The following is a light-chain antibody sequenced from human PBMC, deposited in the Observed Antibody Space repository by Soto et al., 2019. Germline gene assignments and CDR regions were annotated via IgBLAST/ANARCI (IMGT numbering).Light chain of an antibody. CDR2: GAS. CDR3: QQLGTTPPFA. J-gene: IGKJ3*01. V-gene: IGKV3-20*01. CDR1: QSLSTN. Sequence: EIVLTQSPGTLSLSPGERATLSCRASQSLSTNLAWYQQKPGQPPRLLTYGASSRATGIPDRFSGSGSGTDFTLTISRLEPEDSVVYYCQQLGTTPPFAFGPGTRVDMK.